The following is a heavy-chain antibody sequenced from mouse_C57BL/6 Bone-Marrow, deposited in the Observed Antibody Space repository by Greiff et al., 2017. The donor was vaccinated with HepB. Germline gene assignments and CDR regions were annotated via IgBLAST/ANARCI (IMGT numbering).Heavy chain of an antibody. Sequence: VHLVESGAELARPGASVKLSCKASGYTFTSYGISWVKQRTGQGLEWIGEIYPRSGNTYYKEKFKGKATLTADKSSSTAYMELRSLTSEDSAVYFCASLYYGSSTWFAYWGQGTLVTVSA. V-gene: IGHV1-81*01. J-gene: IGHJ3*01. CDR3: ASLYYGSSTWFAY. CDR1: GYTFTSYG. D-gene: IGHD1-1*01. CDR2: IYPRSGNT.